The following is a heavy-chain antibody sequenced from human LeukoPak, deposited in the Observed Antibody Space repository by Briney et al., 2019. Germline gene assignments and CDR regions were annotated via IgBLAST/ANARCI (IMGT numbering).Heavy chain of an antibody. CDR3: ARDTPHYYGSGSYVLDAFDI. V-gene: IGHV1-69*13. Sequence: ASVKVSCKASGGTFSSYAISWVRQAPGQGLEWMGGIIPIFGTANYAQKFQGRVTITADESTSTAYMELGSLRSEDTAVYYCARDTPHYYGSGSYVLDAFDIWGQGTMVTVPS. CDR2: IIPIFGTA. CDR1: GGTFSSYA. D-gene: IGHD3-10*01. J-gene: IGHJ3*02.